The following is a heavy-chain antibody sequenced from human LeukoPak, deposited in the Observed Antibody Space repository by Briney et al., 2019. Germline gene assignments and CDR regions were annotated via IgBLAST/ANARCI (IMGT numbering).Heavy chain of an antibody. Sequence: GGCLRLSCAPSGFILSSFDMHWVRQAPGKGLEWVASIRYDGSDKYYVDSVKGRFTASRDNSQKTLYLQMSSLRTEDTAVYYCAKEFTIFGGPGYFDYWGQGTLVTVSS. V-gene: IGHV3-30*02. J-gene: IGHJ4*02. D-gene: IGHD3-3*01. CDR3: AKEFTIFGGPGYFDY. CDR2: IRYDGSDK. CDR1: GFILSSFD.